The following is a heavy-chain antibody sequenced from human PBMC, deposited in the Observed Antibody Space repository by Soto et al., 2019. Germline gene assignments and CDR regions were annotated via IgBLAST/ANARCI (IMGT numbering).Heavy chain of an antibody. V-gene: IGHV2-5*02. CDR1: GFSLSTSGVG. CDR2: IYWDDDK. J-gene: IGHJ4*02. CDR3: AHLPWKQLWPRAPVVY. Sequence: SGPTLVNPTQTLTLTCTFSGFSLSTSGVGVGWIRQPPGKALEWLGIIYWDDDKRYSPSLKSRLTITKDTSKNQLVLTMTNMGPVDAVTYYCAHLPWKQLWPRAPVVYWGQGTPVTVSS. D-gene: IGHD5-18*01.